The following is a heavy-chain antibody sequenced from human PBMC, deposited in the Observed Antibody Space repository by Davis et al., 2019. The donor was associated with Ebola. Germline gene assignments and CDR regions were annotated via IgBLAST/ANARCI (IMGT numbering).Heavy chain of an antibody. CDR3: ARASSSSWYLGYFDL. Sequence: SETLSLTCTVSGASISSSYWSWIRQPPGKGLDWIGYVHYSGSTNYNPSLKSRLSMSVDTSKNQFSLKLSSVTAADTAVYYCARASSSSWYLGYFDLWGRGTLVTVSS. J-gene: IGHJ2*01. V-gene: IGHV4-59*01. CDR1: GASISSSY. CDR2: VHYSGST. D-gene: IGHD6-13*01.